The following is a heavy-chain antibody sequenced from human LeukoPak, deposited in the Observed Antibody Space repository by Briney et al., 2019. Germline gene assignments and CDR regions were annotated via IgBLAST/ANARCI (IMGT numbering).Heavy chain of an antibody. CDR1: EFTFSSYG. J-gene: IGHJ4*02. CDR2: IRYDGSDK. CDR3: ARARTRLLWFGEPTYYFDY. Sequence: GGSLRLSCAASEFTFSSYGMHWVRQAPGKGLEWVAFIRYDGSDKYYADSVKGRFTISKDNSNNTLFLQMYSLRPEDTAVYYCARARTRLLWFGEPTYYFDYWGQGTLVTVSS. V-gene: IGHV3-30*02. D-gene: IGHD3-10*01.